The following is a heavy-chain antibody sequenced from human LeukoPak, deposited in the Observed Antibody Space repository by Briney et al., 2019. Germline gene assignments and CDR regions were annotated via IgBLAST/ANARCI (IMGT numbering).Heavy chain of an antibody. Sequence: GASVKVSCKASGYTFTSYGISWVRQAPGQGLEWMGGIIPIFGTANYAQKFQGRVTITADESTSTAYMELSSLRSEDTAVYYCAISHEDIVGATTKFDYWGQGTLVTVSS. D-gene: IGHD1-26*01. CDR3: AISHEDIVGATTKFDY. CDR2: IIPIFGTA. CDR1: GYTFTSYG. J-gene: IGHJ4*02. V-gene: IGHV1-69*13.